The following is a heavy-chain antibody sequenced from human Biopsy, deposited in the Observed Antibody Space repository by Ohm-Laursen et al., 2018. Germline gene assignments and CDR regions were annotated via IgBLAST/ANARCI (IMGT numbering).Heavy chain of an antibody. J-gene: IGHJ4*02. Sequence: ASVKVSCKVPGGTFSNYGVNWVRQAPGQGLEWLGGNIPILGTGNYAQKFQDRVTVAADTSTSTVDMELTSLTSDDTAVYFCAREAIGYQLPCDDWGQGTLVTVSS. V-gene: IGHV1-69*06. CDR1: GGTFSNYG. CDR3: AREAIGYQLPCDD. D-gene: IGHD2-2*01. CDR2: NIPILGTG.